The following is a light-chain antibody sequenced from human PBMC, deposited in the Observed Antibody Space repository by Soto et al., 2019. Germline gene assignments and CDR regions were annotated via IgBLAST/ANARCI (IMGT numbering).Light chain of an antibody. Sequence: DIQMTQSPSTLSASVGDTVTIPCRASQSLSYWLAWYQQKPGQPPKLLIHRVSTLESGVPSRFSGSGYGTEFTLTVSSVQPDEFATFYCQQYDRFEYSFGEAMDLEIK. CDR1: QSLSYW. J-gene: IGKJ2*03. CDR3: QQYDRFEYS. CDR2: RVS. V-gene: IGKV1-5*03.